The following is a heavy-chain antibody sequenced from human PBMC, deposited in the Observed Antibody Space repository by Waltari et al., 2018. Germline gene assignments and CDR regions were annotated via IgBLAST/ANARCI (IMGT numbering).Heavy chain of an antibody. V-gene: IGHV3-48*03. Sequence: EVRLVESGGNLVQPGGSLRLSCAASGFSVSSYEMNWVSQAPGRGLEWVSYSSSSGSTKYYADSVKGRFTISRDNAKNSLYLQMNSLRADDTAVYYCARVRVVMGEGVYWGQGTLVTVSS. CDR3: ARVRVVMGEGVY. CDR2: SSSSGSTK. J-gene: IGHJ4*02. CDR1: GFSVSSYE. D-gene: IGHD2-15*01.